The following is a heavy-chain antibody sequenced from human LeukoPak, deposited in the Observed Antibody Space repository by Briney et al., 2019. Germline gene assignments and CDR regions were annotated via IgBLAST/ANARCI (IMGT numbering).Heavy chain of an antibody. J-gene: IGHJ4*02. CDR3: ARGAYSSSWSAFDY. CDR1: GFTFSSYG. CDR2: IRYDGSNK. V-gene: IGHV3-30*02. D-gene: IGHD6-13*01. Sequence: GGSLRLSCAASGFTFSSYGMHWVRQAPGKGLEWVAFIRYDGSNKYYADSVKGRFTISRDNSKNTLYLQMNSLRAEDTAVYYCARGAYSSSWSAFDYWGQGTLVTVSS.